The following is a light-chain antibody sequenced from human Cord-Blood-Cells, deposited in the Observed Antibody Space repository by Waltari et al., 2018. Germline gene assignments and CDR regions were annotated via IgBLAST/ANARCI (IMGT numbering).Light chain of an antibody. CDR2: EGY. V-gene: IGLV6-57*01. Sequence: NFLLTQPYSVSASPGKTVTISCTRTRGSIASNYVQWHQQRPGSSPTTVVHEGYQRPSGGPERFSGTIDSTTNSASLTISGLKTEDEADYYCQSYDSSNVVFGGGTKLTVL. CDR1: RGSIASNY. CDR3: QSYDSSNVV. J-gene: IGLJ2*01.